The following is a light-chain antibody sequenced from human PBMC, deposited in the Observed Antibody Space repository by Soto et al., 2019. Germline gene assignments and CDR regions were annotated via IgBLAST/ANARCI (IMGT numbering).Light chain of an antibody. Sequence: DIQMTQSPSSLSASVGDRVTITCRASQDIKNYLAWYQQGPGKVPKLLISASTLQSGVPSRFSGTGSGTDFTLTISSLQPEDVATYYCQEYNTAPVAFGHGTKVEIK. CDR2: AS. CDR3: QEYNTAPVA. V-gene: IGKV1-27*01. CDR1: QDIKNY. J-gene: IGKJ1*01.